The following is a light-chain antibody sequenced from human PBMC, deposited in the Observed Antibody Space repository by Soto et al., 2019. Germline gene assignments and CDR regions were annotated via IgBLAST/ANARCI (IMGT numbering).Light chain of an antibody. J-gene: IGKJ1*01. CDR1: QGISAY. CDR2: GES. CDR3: HSYNSIPRT. Sequence: DIQMAQYPSSLSASIGDRVTITCRASQGISAYLAWYQQRQGNAPNLLLSGESILQSVVPSRFSGSGSGPHFTLTISSLQPEDVATSYCHSYNSIPRTVGQGTTVEIK. V-gene: IGKV1-27*01.